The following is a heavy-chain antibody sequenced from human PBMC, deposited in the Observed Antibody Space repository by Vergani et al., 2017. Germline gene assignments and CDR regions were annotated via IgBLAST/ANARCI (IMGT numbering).Heavy chain of an antibody. D-gene: IGHD5-12*01. J-gene: IGHJ6*02. V-gene: IGHV3-23*01. CDR2: ISGSGGST. Sequence: EVQLLESGGDLVQPGGSLRLSCAASGFTFNHYAMNWVRQAPGKGLEWVSGISGSGGSTYYAGSVKGRFTISRDSSKNTLYLQMNSRRAGDTAVYYCAKANPRNSGYDYLYYYHAMDVWGQGTTVTVSS. CDR1: GFTFNHYA. CDR3: AKANPRNSGYDYLYYYHAMDV.